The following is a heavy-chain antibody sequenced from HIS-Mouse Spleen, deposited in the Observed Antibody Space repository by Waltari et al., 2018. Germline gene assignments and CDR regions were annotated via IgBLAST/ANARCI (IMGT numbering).Heavy chain of an antibody. CDR1: GFTFSSYA. J-gene: IGHJ4*02. Sequence: QVQLVESGGGVVQPGRSLRLSCAASGFTFSSYAMHWVRQAPGKGLEWVAVISYDGSNKYYSDSVKSRFTISRDNSKNTLYLQMHSLRAEDTAVYYCARRRSYFDYWGQGTLVTVSS. CDR3: ARRRSYFDY. CDR2: ISYDGSNK. V-gene: IGHV3-30-3*01.